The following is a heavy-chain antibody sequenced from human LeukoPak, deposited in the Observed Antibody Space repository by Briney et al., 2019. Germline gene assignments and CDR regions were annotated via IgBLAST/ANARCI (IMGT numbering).Heavy chain of an antibody. CDR2: ISSSGSTI. J-gene: IGHJ4*02. V-gene: IGHV3-48*03. CDR3: ARGRYSCSWYSDY. CDR1: GFTFSSYE. Sequence: GGSLRLSCAASGFTFSSYEMNWVRQAPGKGLEWVSYISSSGSTIYYADSVKGRFTISRDNAKNSLYLQMNSLRAEDTAVYYCARGRYSCSWYSDYWGQGTLVTVSS. D-gene: IGHD6-13*01.